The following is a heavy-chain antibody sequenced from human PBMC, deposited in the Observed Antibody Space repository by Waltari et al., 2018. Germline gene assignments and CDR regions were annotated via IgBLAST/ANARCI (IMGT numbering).Heavy chain of an antibody. D-gene: IGHD3-16*01. Sequence: QLVQSGAEVKKPGASVKVSCKASGYIFSNYGITWVRKAPGQGPEWMGWINPYNGDTKYEQNLQGRVTMTTDTSTTTAYMEIRTLRSDDTAIYYCARDDVNRSNFGGFWGQGTLVTVSS. CDR1: GYIFSNYG. J-gene: IGHJ4*02. V-gene: IGHV1-18*01. CDR2: INPYNGDT. CDR3: ARDDVNRSNFGGF.